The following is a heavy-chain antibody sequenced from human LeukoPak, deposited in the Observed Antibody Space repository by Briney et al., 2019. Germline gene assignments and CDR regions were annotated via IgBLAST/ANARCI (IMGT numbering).Heavy chain of an antibody. J-gene: IGHJ3*02. CDR1: GYTFTSYY. CDR2: INPSGGST. D-gene: IGHD2-15*01. V-gene: IGHV1-46*01. CDR3: ARDRGTDAFDI. Sequence: ASVKVSCKASGYTFTSYYMHWVRQAPGQGLEWRGIINPSGGSTSYAQKFQGRVTMTRDTSTSTVYMELSSLRSEDTAVYYCARDRGTDAFDIWGQGTMVTVSS.